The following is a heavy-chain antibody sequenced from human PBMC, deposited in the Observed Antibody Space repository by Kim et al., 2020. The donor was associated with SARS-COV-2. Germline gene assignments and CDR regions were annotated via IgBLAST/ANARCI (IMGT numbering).Heavy chain of an antibody. Sequence: NPSLKSRVTISVDTSKNQFSLKLSSVTAADTAVYYCARSVGSRGRYYFDYWGQGTLVTVSS. D-gene: IGHD1-26*01. CDR3: ARSVGSRGRYYFDY. V-gene: IGHV4-59*01. J-gene: IGHJ4*02.